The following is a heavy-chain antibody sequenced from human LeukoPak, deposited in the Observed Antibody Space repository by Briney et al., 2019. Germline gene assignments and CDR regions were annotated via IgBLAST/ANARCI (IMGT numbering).Heavy chain of an antibody. Sequence: ASVKVSCKASGYTFTSYYMHWVRQAPGQGLEWMGLINPTGGSTGYAQKFQGRVTMTTDTSTNTAYMELRSLKSDDTAVYYCARDGPDYGDYINFDYWGQGTLVTVSS. J-gene: IGHJ4*02. CDR3: ARDGPDYGDYINFDY. D-gene: IGHD4-17*01. CDR2: INPTGGST. CDR1: GYTFTSYY. V-gene: IGHV1-46*01.